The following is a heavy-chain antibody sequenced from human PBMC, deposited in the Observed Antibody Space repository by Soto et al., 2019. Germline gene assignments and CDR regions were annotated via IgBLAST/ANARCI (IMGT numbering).Heavy chain of an antibody. D-gene: IGHD3-9*01. V-gene: IGHV4-59*01. J-gene: IGHJ6*02. Sequence: RSLTCTVSGGSISSYYWSWIRQPPGKGLEWIGYIYYSGSTNYNPSLKSRVTISVDTSKNQFSLKLSSVTAADTAVYYCARGLQNSVLRYFDWLPPALPYMDVWRQGTTVIFSS. CDR2: IYYSGST. CDR3: ARGLQNSVLRYFDWLPPALPYMDV. CDR1: GGSISSYY.